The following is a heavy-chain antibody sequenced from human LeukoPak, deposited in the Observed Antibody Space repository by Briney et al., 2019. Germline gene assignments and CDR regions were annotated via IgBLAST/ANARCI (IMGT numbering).Heavy chain of an antibody. CDR1: GFTFSSYG. V-gene: IGHV3-33*01. Sequence: GGSLRLSFAASGFTFSSYGMHWVRQAPGKGLEWVAVIWYDGSNKYYADSVKGRFTISRDNSKNTLYLEMNSLRAEDTAVYYCTLIAAAEKTFDYWGQGTLVTVSS. D-gene: IGHD6-13*01. CDR3: TLIAAAEKTFDY. J-gene: IGHJ4*02. CDR2: IWYDGSNK.